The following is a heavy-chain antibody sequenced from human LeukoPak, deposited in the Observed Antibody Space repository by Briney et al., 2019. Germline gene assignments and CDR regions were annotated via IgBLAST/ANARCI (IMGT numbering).Heavy chain of an antibody. D-gene: IGHD2-15*01. V-gene: IGHV4-39*07. Sequence: SETLSLTCTVSGGSISSSSYYWGWIRQPPGKGLEWIGSISYSGSTYYNPSLKSRVTISVDTSKNQFSLKLSSVTAADTAVYYCARGSSLGYCSGGSCYSDPYYFDYWGQGTLVTVSS. J-gene: IGHJ4*02. CDR3: ARGSSLGYCSGGSCYSDPYYFDY. CDR1: GGSISSSSYY. CDR2: ISYSGST.